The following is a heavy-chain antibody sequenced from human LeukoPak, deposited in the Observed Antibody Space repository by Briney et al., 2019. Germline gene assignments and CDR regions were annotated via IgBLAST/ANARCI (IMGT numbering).Heavy chain of an antibody. CDR2: IYPSDSDT. Sequence: GESLKISCKGSGYSFTNYWIAWVRQMPGKGLEWMGVIYPSDSDTRYNSSFQGQVTISADRSFGTAYLQWGSLKALDSAMYYCARREATTEYFDFWGQGTLVTVSS. D-gene: IGHD1-7*01. V-gene: IGHV5-51*01. J-gene: IGHJ4*02. CDR3: ARREATTEYFDF. CDR1: GYSFTNYW.